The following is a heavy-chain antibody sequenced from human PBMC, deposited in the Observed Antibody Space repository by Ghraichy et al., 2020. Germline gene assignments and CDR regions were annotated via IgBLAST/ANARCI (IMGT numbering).Heavy chain of an antibody. CDR1: GFTFSSYA. CDR3: AKCQSTSSYCLNFDY. D-gene: IGHD2-21*02. CDR2: ISGSANSI. V-gene: IGHV3-23*01. Sequence: GGSLRLSCAASGFTFSSYAMRWVRQAPGKGLEWVSGISGSANSIYYADSVKGRFTISRDNSKNTLYLQMNSLKAEDTAVYYCAKCQSTSSYCLNFDYWGQGTLLTVSS. J-gene: IGHJ4*02.